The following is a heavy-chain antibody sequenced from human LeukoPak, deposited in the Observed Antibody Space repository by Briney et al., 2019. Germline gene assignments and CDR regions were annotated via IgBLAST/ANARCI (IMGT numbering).Heavy chain of an antibody. J-gene: IGHJ4*02. Sequence: SVKVSCKASGGTPSSYAISWVRQAPGQGLEWMGGIIPIFGTANYAQKFQGRVTITADESTSTAYMELSSLRSEDTAVYYCAREYYDILTGYYNDYWGQGTLVTVSS. CDR1: GGTPSSYA. CDR2: IIPIFGTA. D-gene: IGHD3-9*01. CDR3: AREYYDILTGYYNDY. V-gene: IGHV1-69*13.